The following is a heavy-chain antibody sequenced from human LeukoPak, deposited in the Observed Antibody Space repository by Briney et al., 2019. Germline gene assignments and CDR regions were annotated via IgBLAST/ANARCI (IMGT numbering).Heavy chain of an antibody. CDR3: ARHYGAAMGEFDY. D-gene: IGHD3-16*01. CDR1: GGSICSYY. CDR2: IYYSGST. J-gene: IGHJ4*02. V-gene: IGHV4-59*08. Sequence: SETLSLTCTVSGGSICSYYWSWIRQPPGKGLEWIGYIYYSGSTNYNPSLKSRVTISVDTSKNQFSLKLSSVTAADTAVYYCARHYGAAMGEFDYWGQGTLVTVSS.